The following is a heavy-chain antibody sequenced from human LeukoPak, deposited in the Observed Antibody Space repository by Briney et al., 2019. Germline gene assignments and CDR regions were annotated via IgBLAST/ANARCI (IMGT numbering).Heavy chain of an antibody. J-gene: IGHJ4*02. CDR3: ARHSSGWYNYFDL. D-gene: IGHD6-19*01. Sequence: SETLSLTCTVSGGSISSSSYYWGWIRQPPGKGLEWIGSIYYSGSTYYNPSLKSRVTISVDTSKNQFSLKLNSVTAADTAVYYCARHSSGWYNYFDLWGQGTLVSVSS. CDR2: IYYSGST. CDR1: GGSISSSSYY. V-gene: IGHV4-39*01.